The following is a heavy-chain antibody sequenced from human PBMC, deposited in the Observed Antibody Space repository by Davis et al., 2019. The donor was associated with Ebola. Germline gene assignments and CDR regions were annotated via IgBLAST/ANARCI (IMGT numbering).Heavy chain of an antibody. V-gene: IGHV4-30-4*01. CDR3: ARARVGISYWFDP. D-gene: IGHD2-21*01. J-gene: IGHJ5*02. CDR2: IYYSGSI. CDR1: GDSISSGDYF. Sequence: MPSETLSLTCTVSGDSISSGDYFWSWIRQPPGKGLEWIGYIYYSGSIYYNPSLKSRVTISVDTSKNQFSLKLSSVTAADTAVYYCARARVGISYWFDPWGQGTLVTVSS.